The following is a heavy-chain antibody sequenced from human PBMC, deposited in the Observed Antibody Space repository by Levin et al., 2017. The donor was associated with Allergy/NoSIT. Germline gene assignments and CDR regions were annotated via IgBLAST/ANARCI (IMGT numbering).Heavy chain of an antibody. CDR2: ISYDGSNK. J-gene: IGHJ6*02. V-gene: IGHV3-30*04. CDR3: ARDYDFWSGPYLPYYYDYGMDV. Sequence: GGSLRLSCAASGFTFSSYAMHWVRQAPGKGLEWVAVISYDGSNKYYADSVKGRFTISRDNSKNTLYLQMNSLRAEDTAVYYCARDYDFWSGPYLPYYYDYGMDVWGQGTTVTVSS. CDR1: GFTFSSYA. D-gene: IGHD3-3*01.